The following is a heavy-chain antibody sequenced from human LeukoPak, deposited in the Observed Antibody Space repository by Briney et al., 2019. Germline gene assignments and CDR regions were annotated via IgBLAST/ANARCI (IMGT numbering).Heavy chain of an antibody. CDR3: ARDPTVTTGGGYFDT. D-gene: IGHD4-17*01. CDR1: GGSLSSYY. Sequence: SETLSLTCTVSGGSLSSYYWSWIRQPPGKGLEWIGYIYYSGSTNYNPSLKSRVTISVDSSKNQFSLNLNSVTAPDTAVYYCARDPTVTTGGGYFDTWGPGTLVTVSS. V-gene: IGHV4-59*12. J-gene: IGHJ5*02. CDR2: IYYSGST.